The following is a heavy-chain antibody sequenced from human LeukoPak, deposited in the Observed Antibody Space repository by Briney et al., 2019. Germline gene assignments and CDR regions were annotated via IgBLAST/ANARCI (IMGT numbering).Heavy chain of an antibody. CDR3: ARAVDTAMVKSGVAFDI. CDR2: INHSGST. J-gene: IGHJ3*02. CDR1: GGSFSGYY. V-gene: IGHV4-34*01. Sequence: SETLSRTCAVYGGSFSGYYWSWIRQPPGKGLEWIGEINHSGSTNYNPSLKSRVTISVDTSKNQFSLKLSSVTAADTAVYYCARAVDTAMVKSGVAFDIWGQGTMVTVSS. D-gene: IGHD5-18*01.